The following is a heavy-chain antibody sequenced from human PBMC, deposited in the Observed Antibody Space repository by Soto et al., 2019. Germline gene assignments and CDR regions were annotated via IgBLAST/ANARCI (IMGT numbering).Heavy chain of an antibody. CDR1: GGSISSYY. CDR3: ARAIGWFGELLGGYYFDY. Sequence: PSETLSLTCTVSGGSISSYYWTWIRQPPGKGLEWIGFMYNSGSTHYNPSLKSRVTISLDTSKNQFSLNLRSVTAADTAVYYCARAIGWFGELLGGYYFDYWGQGTLVTVSS. CDR2: MYNSGST. J-gene: IGHJ4*02. V-gene: IGHV4-59*08. D-gene: IGHD3-10*01.